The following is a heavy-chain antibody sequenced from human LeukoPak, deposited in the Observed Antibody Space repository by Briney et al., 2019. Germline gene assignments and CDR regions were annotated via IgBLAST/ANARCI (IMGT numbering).Heavy chain of an antibody. V-gene: IGHV3-48*01. CDR3: TRGPHSLDY. CDR1: GFTFSSYS. J-gene: IGHJ4*02. D-gene: IGHD5-18*01. Sequence: GGSLRLSCAASGFTFSSYSMNWVRQAPGKGLEWVSYIHKSGSTIYYADSVKGRFTISRDNAKSSLYLQMNSLRAEDTAVYYCTRGPHSLDYWGQGTLVTVSS. CDR2: IHKSGSTI.